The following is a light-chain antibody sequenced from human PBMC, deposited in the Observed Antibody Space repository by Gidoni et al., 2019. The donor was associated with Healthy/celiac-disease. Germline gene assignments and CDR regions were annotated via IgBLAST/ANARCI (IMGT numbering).Light chain of an antibody. V-gene: IGLV2-14*01. CDR2: DGS. CDR3: SSYTSSSTV. CDR1: SSDVGGYNY. Sequence: SALTQPASVSGSPGQSITISCTGTSSDVGGYNYVSWYQQHPGKAPKLMIYDGSNRPSGVSNRFSGSKSGNTASLTISGLQAEDEADYYCSSYTSSSTVFGTGTKVTVL. J-gene: IGLJ1*01.